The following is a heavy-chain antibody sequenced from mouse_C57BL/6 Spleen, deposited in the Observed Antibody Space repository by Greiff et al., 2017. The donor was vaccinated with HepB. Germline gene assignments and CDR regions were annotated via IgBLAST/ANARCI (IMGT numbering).Heavy chain of an antibody. D-gene: IGHD2-5*01. CDR2: ISYDGSN. CDR3: ARALSNYDAMDY. V-gene: IGHV3-6*01. J-gene: IGHJ4*01. Sequence: EVKLQESGPGLVKPSQSLSLTCSVTGYSITSGYYWNWIRQFPGNKLEWMGYISYDGSNNYNPSLKNRISITRDTSKNQFFLKLNSVTTEDTATYYCARALSNYDAMDYWGQGTSVTVSS. CDR1: GYSITSGYY.